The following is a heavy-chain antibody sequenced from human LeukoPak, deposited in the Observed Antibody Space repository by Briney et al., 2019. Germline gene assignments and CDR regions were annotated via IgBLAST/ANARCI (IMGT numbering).Heavy chain of an antibody. CDR1: GGSFSGYY. CDR2: INHSGST. V-gene: IGHV4-34*01. D-gene: IGHD3-22*01. J-gene: IGHJ4*02. Sequence: PSETLSLTCTVSGGSFSGYYWSWIRQPPGKGLEWIGEINHSGSTNYNPSLKSRVTISVDTSKNQFSLKLSSVTAADTAVYYCARDPPSYDSSGYYVWGQGTLVTVSS. CDR3: ARDPPSYDSSGYYV.